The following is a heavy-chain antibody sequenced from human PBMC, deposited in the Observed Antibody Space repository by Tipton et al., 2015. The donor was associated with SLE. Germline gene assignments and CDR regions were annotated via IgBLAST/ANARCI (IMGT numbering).Heavy chain of an antibody. J-gene: IGHJ4*02. CDR2: IYYSGST. V-gene: IGHV4-39*01. Sequence: TLSLTCTVSGGSISSSSYYWGWIRQPPGKGLEWIGSIYYSGSTYYNPSLKSPVTISVDTSKNQFSLKLSSVTAADTAVYYCARPEVGYDFWSAWGYWGQGTLVTVSS. CDR3: ARPEVGYDFWSAWGY. D-gene: IGHD3-3*01. CDR1: GGSISSSSYY.